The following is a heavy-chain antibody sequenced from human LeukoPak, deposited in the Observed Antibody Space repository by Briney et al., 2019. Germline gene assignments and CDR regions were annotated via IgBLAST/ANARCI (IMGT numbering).Heavy chain of an antibody. D-gene: IGHD6-19*01. CDR3: AKRGSGWYEDYYYYMDV. Sequence: GGSLRLSCEVSGLIFSNFAMAWVRQAPGKGLERVSLITGTSGRTYYAASVKGRFTISRDNSKNTVYLQMDNLRAEDTALYYCAKRGSGWYEDYYYYMDVWGKGTTVTISS. CDR1: GLIFSNFA. J-gene: IGHJ6*03. CDR2: ITGTSGRT. V-gene: IGHV3-23*01.